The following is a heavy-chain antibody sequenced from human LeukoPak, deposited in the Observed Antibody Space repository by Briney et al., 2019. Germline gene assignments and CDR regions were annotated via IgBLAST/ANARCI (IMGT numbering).Heavy chain of an antibody. CDR2: IHPTGST. CDR1: GDSISSYY. V-gene: IGHV4-4*07. CDR3: ARDYGDIPPDWYYDL. Sequence: PSETLSLTCTVSGDSISSYYWSWIRQPAGKGLEWIGRIHPTGSTTYNPSLKSRVTISVDTSKNQFSLKLRSVTAADTAVYYCARDYGDIPPDWYYDLWGRGTLVTVSS. D-gene: IGHD4-17*01. J-gene: IGHJ2*01.